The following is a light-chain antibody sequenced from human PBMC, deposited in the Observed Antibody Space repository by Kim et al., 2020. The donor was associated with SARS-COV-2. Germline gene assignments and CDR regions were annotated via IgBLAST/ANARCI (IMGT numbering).Light chain of an antibody. CDR2: AAS. J-gene: IGKJ1*01. CDR3: QQSQE. V-gene: IGKV1-39*01. Sequence: SSLSASVGDRVTITCRASQSISSYLNWYQQKPGKAPKLLIYAASSLQSGVPSRFSGSGSGTDFTLTISSLQPEDFATYYCQQSQEFGQGTKVDIK. CDR1: QSISSY.